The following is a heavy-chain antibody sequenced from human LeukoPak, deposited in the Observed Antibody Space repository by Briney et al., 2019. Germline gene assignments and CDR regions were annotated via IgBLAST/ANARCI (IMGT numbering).Heavy chain of an antibody. V-gene: IGHV1-8*03. CDR3: AREDFYDSGSNDY. D-gene: IGHD3-22*01. J-gene: IGHJ4*02. CDR2: MNPNSGIT. CDR1: GYSFTNYD. Sequence: ASVKVSCKASGYSFTNYDINWVRQATGQGLEWMGWMNPNSGITAYAQKFQGRVTITRNTSISTAYMELSGLRSEDTAVYYCAREDFYDSGSNDYWGQGTLVTVSS.